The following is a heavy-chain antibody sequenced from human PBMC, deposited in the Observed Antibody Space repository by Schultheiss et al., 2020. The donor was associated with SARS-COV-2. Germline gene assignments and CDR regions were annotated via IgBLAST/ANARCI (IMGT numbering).Heavy chain of an antibody. CDR2: IYYSGST. CDR1: GGSISSGGYY. J-gene: IGHJ5*02. D-gene: IGHD1-1*01. Sequence: LSCTVSGGSISSGGYYWSWIRQHPGKGLEWIGYIYYSGSTYYNPSLKSRVTISVDTSKNQFSLKLSSVTAADTAVYYCARGQNPGTNWFDPWGQGTLVTVSS. CDR3: ARGQNPGTNWFDP. V-gene: IGHV4-31*03.